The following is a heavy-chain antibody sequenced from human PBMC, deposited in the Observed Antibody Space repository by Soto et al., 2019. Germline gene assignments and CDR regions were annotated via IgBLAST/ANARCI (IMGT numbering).Heavy chain of an antibody. Sequence: EVQLLESGGGLVQPGGSLRLSCVASGFIFTNYAVSWVRQAPGKGLEWVSTITGGDSATYYADSVKGRFTISRDSSKNPLYLKRSTRGAGDTAVNCGGKRGGGRGGGWHFDHWGQGTLVTVSS. CDR3: GKRGGGRGGGWHFDH. D-gene: IGHD6-19*01. J-gene: IGHJ4*02. V-gene: IGHV3-23*01. CDR1: GFIFTNYA. CDR2: ITGGDSAT.